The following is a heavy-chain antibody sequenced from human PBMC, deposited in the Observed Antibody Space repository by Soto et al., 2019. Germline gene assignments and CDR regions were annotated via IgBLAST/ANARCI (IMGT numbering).Heavy chain of an antibody. CDR3: ARGLFLDY. J-gene: IGHJ4*02. Sequence: EVQLVESGGGLVQPGGSLRLSCATSGFTFSNYWRHWVRQAPGKGPVWVSRINEDESNTNYADSVKGRFTTSRDNAKNTLYLQMNSLRAEDTAVYYCARGLFLDYWGQGTRVTVSS. CDR1: GFTFSNYW. V-gene: IGHV3-74*01. CDR2: INEDESNT. D-gene: IGHD3-3*01.